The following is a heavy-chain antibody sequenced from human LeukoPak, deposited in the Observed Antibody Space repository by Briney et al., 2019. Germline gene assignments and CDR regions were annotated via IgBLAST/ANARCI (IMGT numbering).Heavy chain of an antibody. CDR3: ARAPRGGRYGDYVQYYFDY. V-gene: IGHV3-30*03. CDR2: ISYDGSNK. D-gene: IGHD4-17*01. J-gene: IGHJ4*02. Sequence: GGSLRLSCAASGFTFSSYGMHWVRQAPGKGLEWVAVISYDGSNKYYADSVKGRFTISRDNSKNTLYLQMNSLRAEDTAVYYCARAPRGGRYGDYVQYYFDYWGQGTLVTVSS. CDR1: GFTFSSYG.